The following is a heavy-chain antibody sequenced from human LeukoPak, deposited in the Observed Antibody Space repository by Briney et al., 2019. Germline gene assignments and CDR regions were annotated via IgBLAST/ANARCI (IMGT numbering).Heavy chain of an antibody. Sequence: SETLSLTCTVSGGSISSSSCYWGWIRQPPGKGLEWIGSIYYSGSTNYNPSLKSRVTISVDTSKNQFSLKLSSVTAADTAVYYCARGYCSGGSCYALYRNWFDPWGQGTLVTVSS. V-gene: IGHV4-39*07. J-gene: IGHJ5*02. D-gene: IGHD2-15*01. CDR3: ARGYCSGGSCYALYRNWFDP. CDR1: GGSISSSSCY. CDR2: IYYSGST.